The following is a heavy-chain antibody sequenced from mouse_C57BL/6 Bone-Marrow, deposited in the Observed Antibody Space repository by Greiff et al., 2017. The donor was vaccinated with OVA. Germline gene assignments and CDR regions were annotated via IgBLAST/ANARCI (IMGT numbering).Heavy chain of an antibody. CDR3: AREYNWASYWYFDV. V-gene: IGHV5-17*01. J-gene: IGHJ1*03. CDR1: GFTFSDYG. Sequence: EVNVVESGGGLVKPGGSLKLSCAASGFTFSDYGMHWVRQAPEKGLEWVAYISSGSSTIYYADTVKGRFTITRDNAKNTLFLQMTSLRSDDTAMYYCAREYNWASYWYFDVWGTGTTVTVSS. CDR2: ISSGSSTI. D-gene: IGHD1-3*01.